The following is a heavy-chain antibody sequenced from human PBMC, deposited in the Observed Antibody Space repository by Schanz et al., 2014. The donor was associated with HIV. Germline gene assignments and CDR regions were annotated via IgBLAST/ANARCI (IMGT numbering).Heavy chain of an antibody. CDR3: ARAPPREQWLIGYYGMDV. CDR1: GYTFTGYL. D-gene: IGHD6-19*01. CDR2: INPNSGAT. Sequence: QVQLVQSGAEVKKPGASVKVSCKASGYTFTGYLMHWVRQAPGQGLEWMGWINPNSGATDSAQKYLGRVTMTRDTSISTAYIELSSLTSDDTAVYYCARAPPREQWLIGYYGMDVWGQGTTVTVSS. J-gene: IGHJ6*02. V-gene: IGHV1-2*02.